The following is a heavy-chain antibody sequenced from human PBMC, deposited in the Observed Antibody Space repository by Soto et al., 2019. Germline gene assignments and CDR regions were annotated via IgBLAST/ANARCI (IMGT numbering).Heavy chain of an antibody. CDR2: ISGSGGST. V-gene: IGHV3-23*01. CDR1: GFTFSSYA. D-gene: IGHD2-15*01. J-gene: IGHJ4*02. Sequence: EVQLLESGGGLVQPGGSLRLSCAASGFTFSSYAMSWVRQAPGKGLEWVSAISGSGGSTYYADSVKGRFTISRDNSKDTLYLQMTSLGAADTAVYYCAKDMVVAATPAFDYWGQGTLVTVSS. CDR3: AKDMVVAATPAFDY.